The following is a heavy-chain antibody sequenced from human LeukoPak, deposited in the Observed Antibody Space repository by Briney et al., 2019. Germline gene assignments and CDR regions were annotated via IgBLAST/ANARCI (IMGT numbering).Heavy chain of an antibody. J-gene: IGHJ1*01. D-gene: IGHD3-9*01. CDR1: GFTFSSYS. CDR3: ARTIATGHFQH. V-gene: IGHV3-21*01. CDR2: ISSSSSYI. Sequence: GGSLRLSCAASGFTFSSYSMNWVRQDPGKGLEWVSSISSSSSYIYYADSVKGRFTISRDNAKNSLYLQMNSLRAEDTAVYYCARTIATGHFQHWGQGTLVTVSS.